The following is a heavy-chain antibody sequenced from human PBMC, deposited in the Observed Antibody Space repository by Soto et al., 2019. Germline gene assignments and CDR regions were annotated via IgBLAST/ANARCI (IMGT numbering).Heavy chain of an antibody. CDR3: ANESTAMVATSLDS. V-gene: IGHV3-30*18. Sequence: QVQLVESGGGVVQPGRSLRLSCTASGFTFSTFGMHWVRQAPGRGLEWVTVISYEGSAQHYTDSVKGRFNISRDNSKNPLYLQMNSLRTEDTAVYYCANESTAMVATSLDSWGQGILVTVSS. CDR2: ISYEGSAQ. D-gene: IGHD5-12*01. J-gene: IGHJ4*02. CDR1: GFTFSTFG.